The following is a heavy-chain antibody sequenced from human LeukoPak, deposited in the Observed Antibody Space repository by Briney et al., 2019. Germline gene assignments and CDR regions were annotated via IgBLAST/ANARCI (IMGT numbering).Heavy chain of an antibody. J-gene: IGHJ4*02. CDR2: IRSKSNSYAT. V-gene: IGHV3-73*01. CDR3: TRQEEPSALIDH. D-gene: IGHD1-14*01. Sequence: GGSLRLSCAASGFSFSGSAMHWVRQASGKGLEWVGRIRSKSNSYATAYGASVKGRFTISRDESKNTAYLQMNSLETEDTAVYYCTRQEEPSALIDHWGQGTLVTVSP. CDR1: GFSFSGSA.